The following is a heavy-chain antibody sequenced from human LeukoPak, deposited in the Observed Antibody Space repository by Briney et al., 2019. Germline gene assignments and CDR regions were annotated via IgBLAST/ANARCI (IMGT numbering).Heavy chain of an antibody. V-gene: IGHV3-23*01. J-gene: IGHJ4*02. CDR1: GFTFSSYA. Sequence: GGSLRLSCAASGFTFSSYAMSWVRQAPGKGLEWVSAISGSGGSTYYADSVKGRFTISRDNAKNTLYLQMNSLRAEDTGVYYCAKDPGIGDQLGWGQGTLVTVSS. D-gene: IGHD7-27*01. CDR3: AKDPGIGDQLG. CDR2: ISGSGGST.